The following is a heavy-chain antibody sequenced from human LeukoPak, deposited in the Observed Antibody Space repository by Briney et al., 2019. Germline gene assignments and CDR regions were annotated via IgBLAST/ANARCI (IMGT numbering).Heavy chain of an antibody. CDR1: GGSIISYY. J-gene: IGHJ4*02. D-gene: IGHD3/OR15-3a*01. CDR2: IYYSGST. V-gene: IGHV4-59*01. Sequence: PSETLSLICTVSGGSIISYYWSWIRQPPGKGLEWIGYIYYSGSTNYNPSLKSRVTISVDTSKNQFSLKLSSVTAADTAVYYCARSHSVWTSFYYWGQGTVVTVSS. CDR3: ARSHSVWTSFYY.